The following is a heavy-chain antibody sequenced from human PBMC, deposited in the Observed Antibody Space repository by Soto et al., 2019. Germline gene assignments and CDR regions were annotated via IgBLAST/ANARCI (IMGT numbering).Heavy chain of an antibody. CDR3: CGRGGYSLQDI. D-gene: IGHD5-18*01. CDR2: IRGRAKKYAT. Sequence: EVQLVESGGDLVQPGGSLKLSCTGLGFNFSGSALHWVRQPSGKGLEWVGRIRGRAKKYATSYATSVRGRFYLSRDDSKNTAFLQMNSLRDEDTGVYFCCGRGGYSLQDIWGQGTLVTVSS. CDR1: GFNFSGSA. J-gene: IGHJ4*02. V-gene: IGHV3-73*01.